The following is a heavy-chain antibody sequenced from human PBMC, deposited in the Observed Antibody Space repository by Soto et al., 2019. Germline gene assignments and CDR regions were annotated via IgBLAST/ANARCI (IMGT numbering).Heavy chain of an antibody. CDR2: IKSITDGGTT. V-gene: IGHV3-15*01. J-gene: IGHJ6*02. CDR3: TTDSADIVVVPATFGMDV. CDR1: GITFSNAW. Sequence: EVQLVESGGGLVKPGGSLRLSCAASGITFSNAWMTWVRQAPGKGLEWVGRIKSITDGGTTDYAAPVKGRFTISRDDAKDTLYLQMHNLRTEDTAVYHCTTDSADIVVVPATFGMDVWGQGTTVTVSS. D-gene: IGHD2-2*01.